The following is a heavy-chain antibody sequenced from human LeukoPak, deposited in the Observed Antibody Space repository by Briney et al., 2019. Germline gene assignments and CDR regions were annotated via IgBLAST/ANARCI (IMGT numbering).Heavy chain of an antibody. J-gene: IGHJ4*02. Sequence: GGSLRLSCAASGFTFSSYAMSWVRQAPGKGLEWVSTINNSGSGTYYADSVKGRFTISRDNSKNTLSLQMSSLRAEDTAVYYCAKEIGSSWYLFDYWGQGTLVTVSS. CDR1: GFTFSSYA. D-gene: IGHD6-13*01. CDR2: INNSGSGT. CDR3: AKEIGSSWYLFDY. V-gene: IGHV3-23*01.